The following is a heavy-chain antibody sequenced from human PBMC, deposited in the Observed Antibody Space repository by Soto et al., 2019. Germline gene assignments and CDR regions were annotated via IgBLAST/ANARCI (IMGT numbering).Heavy chain of an antibody. J-gene: IGHJ5*02. CDR2: IYYSGST. CDR3: ARAWFDYTTSYYWFDP. V-gene: IGHV4-59*01. Sequence: SETLSLTCTVSGGSISSYYWSWIRQPPGKGLEWIGHIYYSGSTNYNPSLKSRVTLSVDTSMNQFSLKLTSVTAADTAVYYCARAWFDYTTSYYWFDPWGQGALVTVAS. D-gene: IGHD3-10*01. CDR1: GGSISSYY.